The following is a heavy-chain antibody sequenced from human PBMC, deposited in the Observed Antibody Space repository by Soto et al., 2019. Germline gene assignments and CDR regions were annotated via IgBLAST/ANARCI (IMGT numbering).Heavy chain of an antibody. CDR2: ISGSGSIV. CDR1: GFTFTSFD. J-gene: IGHJ4*02. CDR3: VRGERNLLPPSYRTWGIYFDF. Sequence: PWGSLRLCCEPSGFTFTSFDLGWVRQAPGKGLDLVAFISGSGSIVYYTDSVKGRFTISKDDARTSLFLQMDTLRPEDTAVYYCVRGERNLLPPSYRTWGIYFDFWGQGALVTVSS. D-gene: IGHD1-1*01. V-gene: IGHV3-48*03.